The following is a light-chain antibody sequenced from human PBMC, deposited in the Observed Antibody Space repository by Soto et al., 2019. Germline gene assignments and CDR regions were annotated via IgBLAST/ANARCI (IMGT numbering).Light chain of an antibody. V-gene: IGLV2-8*01. CDR3: SSYAGSNNYV. CDR2: EVS. J-gene: IGLJ1*01. CDR1: SSDVGGYNY. Sequence: QSALTQPPSASGSPGQSVTISCTGTSSDVGGYNYVAWYQPHPGKAPKLMIYEVSKRPSGVPDRFSGSKSGNTASLTVSGLQAEVEADYSCSSYAGSNNYVFGTGTKVTVL.